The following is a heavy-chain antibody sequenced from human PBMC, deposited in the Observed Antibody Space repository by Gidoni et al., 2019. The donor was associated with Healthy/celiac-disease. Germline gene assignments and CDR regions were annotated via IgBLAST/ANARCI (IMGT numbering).Heavy chain of an antibody. Sequence: QVQLQQWGAGLLKPSETLSLTCAVYGGSFSGYYWSWIRQPPGKGLEWIGAINHSGSTNYNPSLKSRVTISVDTSKNQFSLKLSSVTAADTAVYYCARGRLRYCTNGVCYPYYYYGMDVWGQGTTVTVSS. V-gene: IGHV4-34*01. D-gene: IGHD2-8*01. CDR3: ARGRLRYCTNGVCYPYYYYGMDV. CDR2: INHSGST. CDR1: GGSFSGYY. J-gene: IGHJ6*02.